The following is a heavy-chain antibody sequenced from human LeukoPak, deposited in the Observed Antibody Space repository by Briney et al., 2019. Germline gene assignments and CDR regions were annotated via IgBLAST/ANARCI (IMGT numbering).Heavy chain of an antibody. CDR2: IYTSGST. D-gene: IGHD3-22*01. J-gene: IGHJ4*02. V-gene: IGHV4-4*07. CDR3: ARGNYYDRGDSFDY. CDR1: GGSISSYY. Sequence: PSETLSLTCTVSGGSISSYYWSWIRQPAGKGLEWIGRIYTSGSTNYNPSLKSRVTMSIDTSKNQFSLKLSSVTAADTAVYYCARGNYYDRGDSFDYWGQGTLVTVSS.